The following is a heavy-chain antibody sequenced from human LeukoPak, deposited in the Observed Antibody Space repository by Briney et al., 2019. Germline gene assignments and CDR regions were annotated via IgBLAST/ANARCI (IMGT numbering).Heavy chain of an antibody. V-gene: IGHV5-51*01. CDR3: ARQPGGSGSYYNFWFDP. CDR2: IYPGDSDT. CDR1: GYSFTNYW. J-gene: IGHJ5*02. D-gene: IGHD3-10*01. Sequence: GESLEISCKGSGYSFTNYWIGWVRQMPGKGLEWMGIIYPGDSDTRYSPSFQGQVTTSADKSISTAYLQWSSLKASDTAMYYCARQPGGSGSYYNFWFDPWGQGTLVTVSS.